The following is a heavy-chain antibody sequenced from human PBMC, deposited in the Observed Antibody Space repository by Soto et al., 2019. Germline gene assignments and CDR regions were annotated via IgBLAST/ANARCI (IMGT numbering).Heavy chain of an antibody. CDR2: IHSDGSST. V-gene: IGHV3-74*03. CDR1: DFTFSYYW. J-gene: IGHJ3*01. CDR3: ARGDVGAFDL. Sequence: EVQLVESGGGLVQPGGSLRLSCVASDFTFSYYWMHWVRQVPRKGLVWVSRIHSDGSSTTYADSVNGRFTISRDNAKNTLYLQMASLRVEDTAVYYCARGDVGAFDLWGQGTMVTVSS. D-gene: IGHD1-26*01.